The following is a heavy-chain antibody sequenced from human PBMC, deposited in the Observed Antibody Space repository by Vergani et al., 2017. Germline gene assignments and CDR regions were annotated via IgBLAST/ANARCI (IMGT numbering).Heavy chain of an antibody. CDR2: ISYDGSNK. D-gene: IGHD4-17*01. Sequence: QVQLVESGGGVVQPGRSLRLSCAASGFTFSSYGMHWVRQAPGKGLEWVAVISYDGSNKYYADSVKGRFTISRDNSKNTLYLQMNSLRADDTAVYYCAKDMVTTSVVRPYYYYYMDVWGKGTTVTVSS. CDR1: GFTFSSYG. CDR3: AKDMVTTSVVRPYYYYYMDV. J-gene: IGHJ6*03. V-gene: IGHV3-30*18.